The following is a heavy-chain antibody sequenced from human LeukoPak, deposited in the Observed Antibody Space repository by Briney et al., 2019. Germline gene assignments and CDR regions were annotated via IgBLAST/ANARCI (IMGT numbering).Heavy chain of an antibody. Sequence: GGTLRLSCAASGFIFSTYGMSWVRQAPGKGLEWVSAISGSGGSTFYADSVKGRSTISRDNSKNTLYLQMNSLRAEDTAVYFCARRSGVAVAGAFDYWGQGTLVTVSS. CDR1: GFIFSTYG. CDR2: ISGSGGST. V-gene: IGHV3-23*01. CDR3: ARRSGVAVAGAFDY. D-gene: IGHD6-19*01. J-gene: IGHJ4*02.